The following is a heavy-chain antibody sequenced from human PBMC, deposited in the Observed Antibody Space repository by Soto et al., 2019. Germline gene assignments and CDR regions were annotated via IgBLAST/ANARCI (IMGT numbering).Heavy chain of an antibody. V-gene: IGHV3-11*01. CDR1: GFTFSDYY. D-gene: IGHD3-3*01. CDR2: ISDSGSTI. CDR3: ARSLPYDFWTGYPNSFDP. Sequence: GGSLRLSCAASGFTFSDYYMIWIRQAPGKGLEWVSYISDSGSTISYADSVKGRFTISRDNAKYSLYLQMNSLRADDTAVYYCARSLPYDFWTGYPNSFDPWGQGTLVTVSS. J-gene: IGHJ5*02.